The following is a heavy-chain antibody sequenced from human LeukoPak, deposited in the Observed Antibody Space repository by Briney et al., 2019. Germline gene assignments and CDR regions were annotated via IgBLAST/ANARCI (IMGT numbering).Heavy chain of an antibody. J-gene: IGHJ3*02. CDR3: TRPSYYDSRGYSTNGFDI. CDR2: NRDKSKSYTT. D-gene: IGHD3-22*01. V-gene: IGHV3-72*01. Sequence: GGSLRLSCVASGYTVSDHYIDWVRQAPGKGLEWVGRNRDKSKSYTTDYAASVRGRFTISRDDSKNSLYLQMYSLKTEDTAVYLCTRPSYYDSRGYSTNGFDIWGKGTMVTVSS. CDR1: GYTVSDHY.